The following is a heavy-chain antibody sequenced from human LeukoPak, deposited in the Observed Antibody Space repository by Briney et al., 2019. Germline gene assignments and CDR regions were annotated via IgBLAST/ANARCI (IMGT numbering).Heavy chain of an antibody. CDR3: AKGGRVTPFDY. J-gene: IGHJ4*02. V-gene: IGHV3-23*01. Sequence: HPGGSLRLSCAASGFPFSRHSMSWVRQAPGKGLEWVSAISGSGGSTYYADSVKGRFTISRHNSKNTLYLQMNSLRAEDTAIYYCAKGGRVTPFDYWGQGTLVTVSS. D-gene: IGHD3-16*01. CDR2: ISGSGGST. CDR1: GFPFSRHS.